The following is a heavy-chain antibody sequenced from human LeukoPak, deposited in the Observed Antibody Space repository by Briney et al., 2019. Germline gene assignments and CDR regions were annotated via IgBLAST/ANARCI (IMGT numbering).Heavy chain of an antibody. CDR2: ISWNSGSI. CDR3: AKGGDYYYGSGSYSDYFDY. D-gene: IGHD3-10*01. V-gene: IGHV3-9*01. CDR1: GFTFDDYA. J-gene: IGHJ4*02. Sequence: GGSLRLSCAASGFTFDDYAMHWVRQAPGKGLEWVSGISWNSGSIGYADSVKGRFTISRDNAKNSLYLQMNSLRAEDTALYYCAKGGDYYYGSGSYSDYFDYRGQGTLVTVSS.